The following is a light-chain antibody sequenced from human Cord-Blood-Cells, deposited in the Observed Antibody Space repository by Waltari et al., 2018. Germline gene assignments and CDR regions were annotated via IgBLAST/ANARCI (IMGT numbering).Light chain of an antibody. Sequence: QSALTQPASVSGSPGQSITISCTGTSSDVGGYNYVSWYHQQPGKAPKLMIYEVSNRPSGVSNRFSGSKSGNTASLTISGLQAEDEADYYCSSYTSSSTSLYVFGTGTKVTVL. CDR3: SSYTSSSTSLYV. CDR2: EVS. CDR1: SSDVGGYNY. J-gene: IGLJ1*01. V-gene: IGLV2-14*01.